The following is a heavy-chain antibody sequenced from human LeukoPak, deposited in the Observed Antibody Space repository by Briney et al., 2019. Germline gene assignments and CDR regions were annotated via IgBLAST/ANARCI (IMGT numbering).Heavy chain of an antibody. J-gene: IGHJ3*02. V-gene: IGHV5-51*01. D-gene: IGHD1-26*01. CDR1: GYSFTNYW. Sequence: GESLKISCKGSGYSFTNYWIGWVRQMPGKGLEWMGIIYPGDSDTRYSPSFQGQVTISADKSISTAYLQWSSLKASDTAMYYCARPPSNEVGAYDAFDIWGQGTMVTVSS. CDR3: ARPPSNEVGAYDAFDI. CDR2: IYPGDSDT.